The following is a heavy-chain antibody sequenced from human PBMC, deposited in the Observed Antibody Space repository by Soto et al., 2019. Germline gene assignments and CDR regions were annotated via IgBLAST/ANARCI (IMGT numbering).Heavy chain of an antibody. CDR1: GFTFRSYV. CDR3: ARWGTTGGLDV. J-gene: IGHJ1*01. Sequence: QVQLVESGGGVVQPGTSLRVSCVGSGFTFRSYVIHWVRQAPGKGLEWVALTSYDGSDKYYGDSVRGRFTISRDNSRNTVDLQMGNLSLEDTALYYCARWGTTGGLDVWGQGTLVSV. D-gene: IGHD3-16*01. V-gene: IGHV3-30*19. CDR2: TSYDGSDK.